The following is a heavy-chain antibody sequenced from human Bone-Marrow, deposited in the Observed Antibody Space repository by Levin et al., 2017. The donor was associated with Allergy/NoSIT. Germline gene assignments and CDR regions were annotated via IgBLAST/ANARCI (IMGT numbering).Heavy chain of an antibody. CDR2: IYYSGST. CDR1: GGSISSYY. J-gene: IGHJ6*02. CDR3: ARGGGAYYYYGMDV. D-gene: IGHD3-10*01. Sequence: SETLSLTCTVSGGSISSYYWSWIRQPPGKGLEWIGYIYYSGSTNYNPSLKSRVTISVDTSKNQFSLKLSSVTAADTAVYYCARGGGAYYYYGMDVWGQGTTVTVSS. V-gene: IGHV4-59*01.